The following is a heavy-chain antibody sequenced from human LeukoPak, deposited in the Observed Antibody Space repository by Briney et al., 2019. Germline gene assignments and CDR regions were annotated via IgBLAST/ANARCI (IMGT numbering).Heavy chain of an antibody. Sequence: PGGSLRLSCAASGFTFSSYGMHWVRQAPGKGLEWVAFIRYDGSNKYYADSVKGRFTISRDNSNNTLYLQMNSLRAADPAVYYWAKTEPVPASGYEYYYMDVCGKGTTVTVSS. CDR3: AKTEPVPASGYEYYYMDV. CDR1: GFTFSSYG. D-gene: IGHD2-2*01. V-gene: IGHV3-30*02. J-gene: IGHJ6*03. CDR2: IRYDGSNK.